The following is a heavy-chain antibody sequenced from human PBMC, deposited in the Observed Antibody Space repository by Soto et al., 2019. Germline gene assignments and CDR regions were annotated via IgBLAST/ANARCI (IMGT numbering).Heavy chain of an antibody. CDR3: ARDKLPLLPGSPPSGWFDP. CDR1: GYTFAGYY. Sequence: SVKVSCKASGYTFAGYYMHWVRRAPGQGLEWMGWINPNSGGTNYAQKFQGWVTMTRDTSISTAYMELSRLRSDDTAVYYCARDKLPLLPGSPPSGWFDPWGQGTLVTVSS. D-gene: IGHD3-10*01. J-gene: IGHJ5*02. V-gene: IGHV1-2*04. CDR2: INPNSGGT.